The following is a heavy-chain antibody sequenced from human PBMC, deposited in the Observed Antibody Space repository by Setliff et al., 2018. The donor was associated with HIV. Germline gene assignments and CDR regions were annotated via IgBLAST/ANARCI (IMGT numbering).Heavy chain of an antibody. Sequence: AETLSLTCTVSGASISSSSYYWGWIRQPPGKGLEWIGSIYYSGSTYYNPSLKSRVTISVDTSKNQFSLKLSSVTAADTAVYYCASSTTVVTPFFDYWGQGTLVTVSS. V-gene: IGHV4-39*07. CDR2: IYYSGST. D-gene: IGHD4-17*01. CDR3: ASSTTVVTPFFDY. J-gene: IGHJ4*02. CDR1: GASISSSSYY.